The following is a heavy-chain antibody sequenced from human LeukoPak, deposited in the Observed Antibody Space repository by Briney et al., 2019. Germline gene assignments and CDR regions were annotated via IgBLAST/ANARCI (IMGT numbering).Heavy chain of an antibody. CDR2: ITATGSRT. Sequence: GGSLRLSCAASGLTFGSYTMSWVRQAPGKGLEWVSGITATGSRTYYADSVKGRFTISRDSSKNTLYLQLNSLRVDDTAVYYCGTPMGGGNIDYWGQGTLVTVSS. V-gene: IGHV3-23*01. D-gene: IGHD3-16*01. J-gene: IGHJ4*02. CDR1: GLTFGSYT. CDR3: GTPMGGGNIDY.